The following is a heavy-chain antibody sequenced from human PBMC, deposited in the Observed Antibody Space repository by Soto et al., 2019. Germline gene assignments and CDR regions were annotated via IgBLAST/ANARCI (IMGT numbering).Heavy chain of an antibody. D-gene: IGHD2-2*01. CDR2: IDPSDSYT. J-gene: IGHJ6*02. V-gene: IGHV5-10-1*01. Sequence: GESLKISCKGSGYSFTSYWISWVRQMPGKGLEWMGRIDPSDSYTNYSPSFQGHVTISAGKSISTAYLQWSSLKASDTAMYYCATYCSSTSCYPPDGMDVWGQGTTVTVSS. CDR1: GYSFTSYW. CDR3: ATYCSSTSCYPPDGMDV.